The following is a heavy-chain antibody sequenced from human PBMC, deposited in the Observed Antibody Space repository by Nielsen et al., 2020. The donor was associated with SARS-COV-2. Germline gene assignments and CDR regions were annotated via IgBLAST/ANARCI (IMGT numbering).Heavy chain of an antibody. CDR1: GGSITSYY. V-gene: IGHV4-59*08. J-gene: IGHJ4*02. CDR2: IYDNGST. Sequence: SETLSLTCAVSGGSITSYYWSWIRQPPAKGPEFIGCIYDNGSTRYGPSLKTRVTISRDTSKNQCSLRLTSVTAADTAVYYCASLRRGRNNWFDVVLDHWGQGILVTVSS. D-gene: IGHD1-1*01. CDR3: ASLRRGRNNWFDVVLDH.